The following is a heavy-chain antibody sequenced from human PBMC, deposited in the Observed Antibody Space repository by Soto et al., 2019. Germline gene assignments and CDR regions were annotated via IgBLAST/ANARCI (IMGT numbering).Heavy chain of an antibody. V-gene: IGHV4-39*01. J-gene: IGHJ4*01. CDR2: IYYHGNT. CDR1: GGSISSGGYY. Sequence: SETLSLTCTVSGGSISSGGYYWSWIRQPPGKTLEWIGTIYYHGNTYSNPSLKSRVTISVDTSNNQLSLKLRSVTAADTAVYYCARHDGFSSGWIFDYWGHGTLVTVSS. D-gene: IGHD6-19*01. CDR3: ARHDGFSSGWIFDY.